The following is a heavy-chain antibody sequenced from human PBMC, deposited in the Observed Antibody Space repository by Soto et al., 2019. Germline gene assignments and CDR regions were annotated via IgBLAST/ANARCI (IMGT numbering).Heavy chain of an antibody. CDR2: ISTNGDTA. D-gene: IGHD2-2*01. J-gene: IGHJ5*01. V-gene: IGHV3-23*01. Sequence: EVQLLESGGGLLQPGGSLRLSCAASGFTFSNYGMNWVRQAPGKGLEWVSGISTNGDTANYAVSVKGRFTISRDISKNALYMQRNGLRPEDTAVYYCAKDLSSWPHYAFDSWGQGTLVTVSS. CDR3: AKDLSSWPHYAFDS. CDR1: GFTFSNYG.